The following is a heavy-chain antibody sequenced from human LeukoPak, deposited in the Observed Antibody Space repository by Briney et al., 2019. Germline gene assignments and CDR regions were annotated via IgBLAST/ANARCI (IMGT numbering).Heavy chain of an antibody. CDR1: GGSFSGYY. D-gene: IGHD3-9*01. V-gene: IGHV4-34*01. Sequence: SETLSLTCAVYGGSFSGYYWSWIRQPPGKGLEWIGEINHSGSTNYNPSLKSRVTISVDTSKNQFSLKLSSVTAADTAVYCCARHRTGYRATYYYMDVWGKGTTVTVSS. CDR3: ARHRTGYRATYYYMDV. CDR2: INHSGST. J-gene: IGHJ6*03.